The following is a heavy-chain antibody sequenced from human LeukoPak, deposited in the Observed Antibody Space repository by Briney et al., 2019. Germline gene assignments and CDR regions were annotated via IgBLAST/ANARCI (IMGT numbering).Heavy chain of an antibody. V-gene: IGHV3-21*04. CDR2: ISSSSSYI. D-gene: IGHD3-22*01. CDR3: ARSSGYYDSQGAFDI. CDR1: GFTFSSYS. J-gene: IGHJ3*02. Sequence: PGGSLRLSCAASGFTFSSYSMNWVRQAPGKGLEWVSSISSSSSYIYYADSVKGRFTISRDNAKNSLYLQMNSLRAEDTALYYCARSSGYYDSQGAFDIWGQGTMVTVSS.